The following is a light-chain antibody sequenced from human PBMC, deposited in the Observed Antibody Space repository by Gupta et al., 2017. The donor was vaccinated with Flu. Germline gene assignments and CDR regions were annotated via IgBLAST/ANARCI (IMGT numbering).Light chain of an antibody. J-gene: IGKJ2*01. Sequence: DLVMPQSPLSLPVTPGEPASISCRSSQSLLHSNGYNYLDWYLQKPGQSPQLLIYLGSNRASGVPDRFSGSGSGTDLTLNISRLEAEDVGVYDCMQALHPPTFGQGTKLEIK. CDR1: QSLLHSNGYNY. V-gene: IGKV2-28*01. CDR3: MQALHPPT. CDR2: LGS.